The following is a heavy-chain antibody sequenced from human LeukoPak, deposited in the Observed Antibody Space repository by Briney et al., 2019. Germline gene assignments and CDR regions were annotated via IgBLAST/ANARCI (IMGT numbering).Heavy chain of an antibody. CDR3: ARVKDRISMVRGVLSPQNYYYYYMDV. CDR1: GYTFTDYY. D-gene: IGHD3-10*01. V-gene: IGHV1-2*02. Sequence: ASVKVSCKASGYTFTDYYMHWVRQAPGQGLEWMGWINPNSGGTNYAQKFQGRVTMTRDTSISTAYMELSRLRSDDTAVYYCARVKDRISMVRGVLSPQNYYYYYMDVWGKGTTVTVSS. CDR2: INPNSGGT. J-gene: IGHJ6*03.